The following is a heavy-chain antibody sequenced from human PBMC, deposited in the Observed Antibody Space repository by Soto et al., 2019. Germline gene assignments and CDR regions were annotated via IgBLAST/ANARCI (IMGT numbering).Heavy chain of an antibody. D-gene: IGHD2-15*01. Sequence: SETLSLTCTVSVESISIYYWSWIRQPPGKGLEWIGYMYYSGSTNYNPSLKSRVTISVDTSKNQFSMKLSSVTAADTAVYYCARDAGGPADYGGQGTLVTVSS. J-gene: IGHJ4*02. CDR2: MYYSGST. V-gene: IGHV4-59*01. CDR3: ARDAGGPADY. CDR1: VESISIYY.